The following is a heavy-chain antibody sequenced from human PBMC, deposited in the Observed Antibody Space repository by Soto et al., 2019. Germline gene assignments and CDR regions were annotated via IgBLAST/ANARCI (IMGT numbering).Heavy chain of an antibody. CDR2: ISWNSGSI. D-gene: IGHD3-10*01. CDR3: AKDMTRGALSGYGMDV. Sequence: TRWSLRLSCSASVFTFDDYAMHWFRQAPGKGLEWVSGISWNSGSIGYADSVKGRFTISRDNAKNSLYLQMNSLRAEDTALYYCAKDMTRGALSGYGMDVWGQGTTVTVSS. J-gene: IGHJ6*02. CDR1: VFTFDDYA. V-gene: IGHV3-9*01.